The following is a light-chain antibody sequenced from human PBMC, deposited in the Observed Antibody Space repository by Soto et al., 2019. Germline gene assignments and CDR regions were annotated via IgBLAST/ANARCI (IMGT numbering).Light chain of an antibody. CDR1: QSVSSSY. J-gene: IGKJ5*01. CDR3: QQYGSSIT. CDR2: GAS. Sequence: EMVLTQSPGNLSLSPGERATLSCRASQSVSSSYLAWYQQKPGQAPRLLIYGASSRATGIPDMFSGSGYGTDFTLTISRLEPEDFAVYYCQQYGSSITFGQGTRLEIK. V-gene: IGKV3-20*01.